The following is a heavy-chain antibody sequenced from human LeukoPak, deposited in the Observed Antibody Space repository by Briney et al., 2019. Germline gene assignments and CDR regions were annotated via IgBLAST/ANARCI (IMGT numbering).Heavy chain of an antibody. CDR2: ISSSSSYI. CDR1: GFTFSSYS. D-gene: IGHD4-23*01. CDR3: ARARGGAGADGGNSPYFDY. V-gene: IGHV3-21*01. Sequence: TSGGSLRLSCAASGFTFSSYSMNWVRQAPGKGLEWVSSISSSSSYIYYADSVKGRFTISRDNAKNSLYLQMNSLRAEDTAVYYCARARGGAGADGGNSPYFDYWGQGTLVTVSS. J-gene: IGHJ4*02.